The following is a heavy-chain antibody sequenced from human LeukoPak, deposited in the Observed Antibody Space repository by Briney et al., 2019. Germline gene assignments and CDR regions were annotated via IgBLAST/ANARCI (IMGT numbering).Heavy chain of an antibody. D-gene: IGHD2-21*02. CDR1: GFTFSSYS. CDR3: ARVKHCGGDCYPFDY. Sequence: GGSLRLSCAASGFTFSSYSMNWVRQAPGKGLEWVSSISSSSSYIYYADSVKGRFTISRDNAKNSLYLQMNSLRAEDTAVYYCARVKHCGGDCYPFDYWGQGTLVTVSS. J-gene: IGHJ4*02. V-gene: IGHV3-21*04. CDR2: ISSSSSYI.